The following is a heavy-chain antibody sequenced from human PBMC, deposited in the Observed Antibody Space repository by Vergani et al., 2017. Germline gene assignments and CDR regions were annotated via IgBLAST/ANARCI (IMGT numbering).Heavy chain of an antibody. V-gene: IGHV3-9*01. CDR3: ARDLKLERQAIYYYYGMDV. CDR2: ISWNSGSI. D-gene: IGHD1-1*01. CDR1: GFTFDDYA. J-gene: IGHJ6*02. Sequence: EVQLVESGGGLVQPGRSLRLSCAASGFTFDDYAMHWVRQAPGKGLEWVSGISWNSGSIGYADSVKGRFTISRDNAKNSLYLQMNSLRAEDTALYYCARDLKLERQAIYYYYGMDVWGQGTTVTVSS.